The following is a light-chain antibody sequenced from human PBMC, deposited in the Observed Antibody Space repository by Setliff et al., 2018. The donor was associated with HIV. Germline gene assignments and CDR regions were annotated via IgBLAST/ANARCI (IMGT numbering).Light chain of an antibody. J-gene: IGLJ1*01. Sequence: QSALTQPASVSGSPGQSITISRTGTNSDVGSYNFVSWYQLHPGKAPKLMIYEVNNRPSGVSNRFSGSKSGNTASLTISGLQAEDEADYYCCSYAGDTAFYVFGIGTKVTVL. CDR3: CSYAGDTAFYV. V-gene: IGLV2-23*02. CDR2: EVN. CDR1: NSDVGSYNF.